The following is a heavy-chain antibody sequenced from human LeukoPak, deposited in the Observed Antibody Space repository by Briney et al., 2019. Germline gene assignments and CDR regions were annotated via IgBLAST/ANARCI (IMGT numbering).Heavy chain of an antibody. CDR3: ARHRDSSGWPNYFDY. D-gene: IGHD6-19*01. J-gene: IGHJ4*02. V-gene: IGHV4-59*01. CDR2: IYYSGST. Sequence: PSETLSLTCTVSGGSRRSFYWSWIRQPPGKGLEWIGYIYYSGSTNYSPSLKSRVTISVDTSKNQFSLKLSSVTAADTAVYYCARHRDSSGWPNYFDYWGQGTLVTVSS. CDR1: GGSRRSFY.